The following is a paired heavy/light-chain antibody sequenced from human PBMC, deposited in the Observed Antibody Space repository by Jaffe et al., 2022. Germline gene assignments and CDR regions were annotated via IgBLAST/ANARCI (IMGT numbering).Heavy chain of an antibody. CDR2: IYLDDSDT. V-gene: IGHV5-51*03. CDR1: GYNSLTYW. J-gene: IGHJ5*02. D-gene: IGHD2-15*01. Sequence: EVQLVQSGAEVKKPGESLKISCKGSGYNSLTYWIGWVRQMPGKGLEWMGMIYLDDSDTRYSPSFQGQVTISADKSIDTAYLHWSSLKASDTAMYYCLRTKRYSSGQFDPWGQGTLVTVSS. CDR3: LRTKRYSSGQFDP.
Light chain of an antibody. CDR3: SAHTSSSTYV. J-gene: IGLJ1*01. CDR2: EVS. V-gene: IGLV2-14*01. CDR1: SSDVGVYNY. Sequence: QSALTQPASVSGSPGQSITISCTGTSSDVGVYNYVSWYQQHPGKAPKLMIYEVSNRPSGVSNRFSGSKSGNTASLIISGLQAEDEADYYCSAHTSSSTYVFGTGTKVSVL.